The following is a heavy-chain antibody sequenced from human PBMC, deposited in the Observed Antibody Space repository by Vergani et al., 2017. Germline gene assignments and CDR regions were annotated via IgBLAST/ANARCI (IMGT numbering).Heavy chain of an antibody. CDR3: TTANPVTIFGVVTLIDAFDI. V-gene: IGHV3-15*01. CDR2: IKSKTDGGTT. CDR1: GFTFSSYA. D-gene: IGHD3-3*01. J-gene: IGHJ3*02. Sequence: EVQLLESGGGLVQPGGSLRLSCAASGFTFSSYAMSWVRQAPGKGLEWVGRIKSKTDGGTTDYAAPVKGRFTISRDDSKNTLYLQMNSLKTEDTAVYYCTTANPVTIFGVVTLIDAFDIWGQGTMVTVSS.